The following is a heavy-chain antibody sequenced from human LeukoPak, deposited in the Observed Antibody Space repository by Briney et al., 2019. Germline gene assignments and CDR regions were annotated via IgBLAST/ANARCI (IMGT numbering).Heavy chain of an antibody. D-gene: IGHD3-3*01. CDR2: ISSSSSTI. J-gene: IGHJ4*02. CDR3: ARDRNEFWGYYDY. CDR1: GFTFSSYS. V-gene: IGHV3-48*01. Sequence: GGSLRLSCAASGFTFSSYSMNWVRQAPGKGLEWVSYISSSSSTIYYADSVKGRFTISRDNAKNSLYLQMNSLRAEDTAVYYCARDRNEFWGYYDYWGQGILVTVSS.